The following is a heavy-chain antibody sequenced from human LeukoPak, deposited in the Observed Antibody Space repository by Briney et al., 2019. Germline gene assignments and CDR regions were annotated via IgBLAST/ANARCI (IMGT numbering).Heavy chain of an antibody. Sequence: GGSLRLSCAASGFTFSSYSMSWVRQAPGKGLEWVSSISSSSSYIYYADSVKGRFTISRDNAKNSLYLQMNSLRAEDTAVYYCARDQDYYDSSGWYYYMDVWGKGTTVTVSS. V-gene: IGHV3-21*01. CDR1: GFTFSSYS. J-gene: IGHJ6*03. D-gene: IGHD3-22*01. CDR3: ARDQDYYDSSGWYYYMDV. CDR2: ISSSSSYI.